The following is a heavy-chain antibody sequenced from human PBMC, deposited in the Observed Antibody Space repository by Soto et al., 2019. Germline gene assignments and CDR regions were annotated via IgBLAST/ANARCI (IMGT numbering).Heavy chain of an antibody. D-gene: IGHD3-22*01. CDR3: ARDSYYDSSGYYFLSHHDAFDI. CDR2: INPNSGGT. V-gene: IGHV1-2*04. J-gene: IGHJ3*02. Sequence: ASVKVSCKASGYTFTGYYMHWVRQAPGQGLEWMGWINPNSGGTNYGQKFQGWVNMTRETSISTASMELSRLRSDDTVVYYCARDSYYDSSGYYFLSHHDAFDIWGQGTMVTVSS. CDR1: GYTFTGYY.